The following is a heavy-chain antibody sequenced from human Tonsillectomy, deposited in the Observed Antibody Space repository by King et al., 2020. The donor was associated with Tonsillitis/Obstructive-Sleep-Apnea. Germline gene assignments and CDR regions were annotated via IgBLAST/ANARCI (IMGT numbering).Heavy chain of an antibody. Sequence: QLQESGPGLVKPSETLSLTCTVSGGSISSSSYYWGWIRQPPGKGLEWIGSIYYSGSTYYNPSLKSRVTISVDTSKNQFSLKLSSVTAADTAVYYCGRHPLYCSSTSCYRWYFDLWGRGTLVTVSS. CDR3: GRHPLYCSSTSCYRWYFDL. CDR2: IYYSGST. J-gene: IGHJ2*01. V-gene: IGHV4-39*01. D-gene: IGHD2-2*01. CDR1: GGSISSSSYY.